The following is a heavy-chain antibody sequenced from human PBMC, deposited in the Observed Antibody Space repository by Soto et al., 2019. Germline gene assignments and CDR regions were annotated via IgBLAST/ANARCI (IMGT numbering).Heavy chain of an antibody. J-gene: IGHJ5*02. CDR2: FDPEDGET. V-gene: IGHV1-24*01. D-gene: IGHD1-26*01. Sequence: ASVKVSCKVSGYTLTELSMHWVRQAPGKGLEWMGGFDPEDGETIYAQKFQGRVTMTEDTSTDTAYMELSSLRSEDTAVYYCATEYYATPQNNWFDPWGQGTLVTVSS. CDR1: GYTLTELS. CDR3: ATEYYATPQNNWFDP.